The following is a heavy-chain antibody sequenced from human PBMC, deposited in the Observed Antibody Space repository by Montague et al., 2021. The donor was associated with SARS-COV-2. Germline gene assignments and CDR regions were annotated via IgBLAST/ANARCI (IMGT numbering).Heavy chain of an antibody. CDR1: GFTFSSYA. V-gene: IGHV3-23*01. Sequence: SLRLSCAASGFTFSSYAMSWVRQAPGEGLEWVSAISGSGGSTYYADSVKGRFTISRDNSKNTLYLQMNSLRAEDTAVYYCAKDSYCSGGSCYHYGMDVWGQGTTVTVSS. D-gene: IGHD2-15*01. CDR2: ISGSGGST. CDR3: AKDSYCSGGSCYHYGMDV. J-gene: IGHJ6*02.